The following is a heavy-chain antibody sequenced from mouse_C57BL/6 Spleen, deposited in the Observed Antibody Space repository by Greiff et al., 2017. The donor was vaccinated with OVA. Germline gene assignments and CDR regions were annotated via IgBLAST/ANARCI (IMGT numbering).Heavy chain of an antibody. CDR2: IWGDGST. CDR3: ARKGGLGSGVYFDY. D-gene: IGHD1-3*01. Sequence: VQLVESGPGLVAPSQSLSITCTVSGFSLTSYGVSWVRQPPGKGLEWLGVIWGDGSTNYHSALISRLSISKDNSKSQVFFKMNSLQADDTAIYYCARKGGLGSGVYFDYWGQGTTLTVSS. V-gene: IGHV2-3*01. J-gene: IGHJ2*01. CDR1: GFSLTSYG.